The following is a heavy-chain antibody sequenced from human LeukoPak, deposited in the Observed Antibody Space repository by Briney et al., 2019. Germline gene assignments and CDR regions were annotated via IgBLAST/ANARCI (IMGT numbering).Heavy chain of an antibody. J-gene: IGHJ4*02. CDR3: ARGGGYSYGYDY. V-gene: IGHV4-34*01. CDR1: GGSFTDYF. D-gene: IGHD5-18*01. CDR2: INDYTGNT. Sequence: SETLSLTCDVFGGSFTDYFWTWIRQSPGKGLEWIGEINDYTGNTNYNPSLKSRVTISVDTSKNQFSLKLSSVTAADTAVYYCARGGGYSYGYDYWGQGTLVTVSS.